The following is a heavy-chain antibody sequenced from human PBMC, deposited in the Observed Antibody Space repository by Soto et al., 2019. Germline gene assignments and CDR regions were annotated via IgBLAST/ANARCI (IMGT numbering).Heavy chain of an antibody. CDR2: INHSGST. CDR1: GGSFSCYY. D-gene: IGHD2-8*01. V-gene: IGHV4-34*01. Sequence: PSETLSLTCAVYGGSFSCYYWSWIRQPPGKGLEWIGEINHSGSTNYNPSLKSRVTISVDTSKNQFSLKLSSVTAADTAVYYCARVPNINYYYYYMDVWGKGTTVTVSS. CDR3: ARVPNINYYYYYMDV. J-gene: IGHJ6*03.